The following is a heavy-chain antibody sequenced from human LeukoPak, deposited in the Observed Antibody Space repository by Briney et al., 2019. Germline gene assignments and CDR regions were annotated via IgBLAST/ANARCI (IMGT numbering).Heavy chain of an antibody. J-gene: IGHJ4*02. CDR1: GGSFSGYY. V-gene: IGHV4-34*01. D-gene: IGHD1-26*01. Sequence: SETLSLTCAVYGGSFSGYYWSWIRQPSGKGLEWIGEINHSGSTNYNPSLKSRVTISVDTSKNQFSLKLSSVTAADTAVYYCARGLRDSGSYEFDYWGQGTLVTVSS. CDR2: INHSGST. CDR3: ARGLRDSGSYEFDY.